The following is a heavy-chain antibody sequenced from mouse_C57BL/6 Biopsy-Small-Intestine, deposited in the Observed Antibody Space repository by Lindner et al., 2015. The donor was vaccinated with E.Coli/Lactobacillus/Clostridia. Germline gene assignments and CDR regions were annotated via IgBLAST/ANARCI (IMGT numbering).Heavy chain of an antibody. Sequence: VQLQESGPELVKPGASVKISCKASGYSFTGYYIHWVKQSHGNILDWIGFIYPYNGVSSYNQNFKGRATLTVDKSSSTAYMELRRLTSEDSAVYYCARNYGGRGYFDVWGTGTTVTVSS. CDR1: GYSFTGYY. J-gene: IGHJ1*03. CDR2: IYPYNGVS. D-gene: IGHD1-1*01. CDR3: ARNYGGRGYFDV. V-gene: IGHV1-31*01.